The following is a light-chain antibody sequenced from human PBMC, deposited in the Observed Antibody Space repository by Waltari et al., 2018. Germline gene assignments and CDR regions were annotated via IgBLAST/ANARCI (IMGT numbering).Light chain of an antibody. CDR1: QRVDSQ. CDR3: QNYNDAPLT. Sequence: EIVLTQSPATLSSSPGERATLSCRASQRVDSQLAWYQQKPGQAPRLLIHDVSNRATGVPARFSGSGSGTDFTLTISSLQPEDVATYYCQNYNDAPLTFGPGTKVDIK. V-gene: IGKV3-11*01. J-gene: IGKJ3*01. CDR2: DVS.